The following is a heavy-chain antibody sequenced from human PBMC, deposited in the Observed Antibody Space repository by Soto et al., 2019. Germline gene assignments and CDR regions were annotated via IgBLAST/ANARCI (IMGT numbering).Heavy chain of an antibody. D-gene: IGHD2-2*01. Sequence: GGVLRLSCAASGFTFSSYDMNWVRQAPGKPLEWVSYITSAGDSSYYADSVKSRFTISRDNAKNALYLQMNSLRVEDTAVYYCARVYCSTTTCHVQAFDSWGQGTLVTVSS. J-gene: IGHJ4*02. CDR2: ITSAGDSS. CDR1: GFTFSSYD. CDR3: ARVYCSTTTCHVQAFDS. V-gene: IGHV3-48*03.